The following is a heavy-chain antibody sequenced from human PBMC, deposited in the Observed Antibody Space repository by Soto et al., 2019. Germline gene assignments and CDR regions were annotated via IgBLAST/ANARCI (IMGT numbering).Heavy chain of an antibody. Sequence: ASVKVSCKASGYTFTSYAMHWVRQAPGQGLEWMGGIIPIFGTANYAQKFQGRVTITADESTSTAYMELSSLRSEDTAVYYCARPRDYYYYGMDVWGQGTTVTVSS. CDR1: GYTFTSYA. CDR3: ARPRDYYYYGMDV. CDR2: IIPIFGTA. V-gene: IGHV1-69*13. J-gene: IGHJ6*02.